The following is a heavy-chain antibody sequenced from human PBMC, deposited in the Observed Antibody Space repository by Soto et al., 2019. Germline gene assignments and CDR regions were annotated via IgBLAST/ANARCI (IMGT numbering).Heavy chain of an antibody. CDR2: IIPIFGTA. V-gene: IGHV1-69*05. D-gene: IGHD2-15*01. Sequence: SVKVSCKASGGTFSSYAISWVRQAPGQRLEWMGGIIPIFGTAKYSQKFQGRVTITTDTSASTAYMELSSLRSEDTAAYYCAREDKESSHMDVWGKGTTVTVSS. CDR1: GGTFSSYA. CDR3: AREDKESSHMDV. J-gene: IGHJ6*03.